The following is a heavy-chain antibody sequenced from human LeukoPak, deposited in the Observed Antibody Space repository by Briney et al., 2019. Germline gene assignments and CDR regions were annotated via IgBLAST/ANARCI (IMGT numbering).Heavy chain of an antibody. CDR3: ARDFGFSPSSGYSFDY. V-gene: IGHV3-33*08. CDR1: GFTFSSYG. J-gene: IGHJ4*02. CDR2: IWYDGSNR. Sequence: PGGSLRLSCAASGFTFSSYGMHWVRQAPGEGLEWVAVIWYDGSNRQYADSVKGRFTISRDNSKNTLYLQMNSLRAEDTAVYYCARDFGFSPSSGYSFDYWGQGTLVTVSS. D-gene: IGHD3-22*01.